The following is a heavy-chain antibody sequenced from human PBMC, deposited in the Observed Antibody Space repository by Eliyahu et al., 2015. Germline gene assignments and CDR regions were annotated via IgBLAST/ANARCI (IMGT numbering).Heavy chain of an antibody. CDR2: IYYTGRT. Sequence: QVQLQESGPGLVKPSETLSLTCTVSGASISDNYWSWIRQSPGKRPEWIGFIYYTGRTDYNPSLKSRVTISLDTSKTHFSLKLSSVTAADTAMYYCARSQEDDWYFDLWGRGTLVTVSS. V-gene: IGHV4-59*01. J-gene: IGHJ2*01. CDR3: ARSQEDDWYFDL. CDR1: GASISDNY.